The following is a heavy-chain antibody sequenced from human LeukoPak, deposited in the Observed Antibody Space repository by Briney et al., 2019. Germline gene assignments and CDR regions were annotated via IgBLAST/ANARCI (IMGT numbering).Heavy chain of an antibody. Sequence: ASVKVSCKAFGYTFTGYYMHWVRQAPGQGLEWMGWINPNSGGTNYAQKFQGRVTMTRDTSISTAYMELSRLRSDDTAVYYCAMELLVPVPLKAFDYWGQGTLLTVSS. V-gene: IGHV1-2*02. J-gene: IGHJ4*02. CDR2: INPNSGGT. CDR3: AMELLVPVPLKAFDY. CDR1: GYTFTGYY. D-gene: IGHD6-13*01.